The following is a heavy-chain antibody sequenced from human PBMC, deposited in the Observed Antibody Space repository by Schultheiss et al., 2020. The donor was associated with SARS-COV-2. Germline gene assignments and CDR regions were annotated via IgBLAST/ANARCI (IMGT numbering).Heavy chain of an antibody. D-gene: IGHD1-26*01. CDR1: GFTFSSYA. CDR3: ARGIQMGSRRFDY. Sequence: GGSLRLSCAASGFTFSSYAMSWVRQAPGKGLEWVSAISGSGGSTYYADSVKGRFTISRDNSKNTLYLQMSSLRAEDTAVYYCARGIQMGSRRFDYWGQGTLVTVSS. J-gene: IGHJ4*02. V-gene: IGHV3-23*01. CDR2: ISGSGGST.